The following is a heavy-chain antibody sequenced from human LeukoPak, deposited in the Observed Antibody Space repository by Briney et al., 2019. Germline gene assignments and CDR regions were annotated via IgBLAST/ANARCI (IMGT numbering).Heavy chain of an antibody. Sequence: GGSLRLSCAASGFTFNSYLMHWVRQAPGKGLVWVSRIETDGSSKTYADSVKGRFTISRDNAKNTLFLQMDSLRADDTAVYYCARDPSSSWYFDYWGQGTLVTVSS. CDR2: IETDGSSK. V-gene: IGHV3-74*01. CDR3: ARDPSSSWYFDY. CDR1: GFTFNSYL. J-gene: IGHJ4*02. D-gene: IGHD6-13*01.